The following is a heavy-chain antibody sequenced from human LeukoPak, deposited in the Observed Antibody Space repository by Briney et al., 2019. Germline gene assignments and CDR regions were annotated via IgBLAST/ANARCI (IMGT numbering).Heavy chain of an antibody. V-gene: IGHV3-21*01. D-gene: IGHD4-11*01. CDR1: GFTFTIYT. CDR2: ISSTGNNI. J-gene: IGHJ4*02. Sequence: GGSLRLSCAAFGFTFTIYTMNWVRQAPGRGLEWVSSISSTGNNIYYADSVKGRFTISRDNAKVSLYLEMNSLRAEDTAVYYCARGLHRGDYWGQGTLVTVSS. CDR3: ARGLHRGDY.